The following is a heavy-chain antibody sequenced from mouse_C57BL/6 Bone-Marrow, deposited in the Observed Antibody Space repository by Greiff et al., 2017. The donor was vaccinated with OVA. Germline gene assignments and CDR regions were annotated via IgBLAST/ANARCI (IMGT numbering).Heavy chain of an antibody. D-gene: IGHD2-1*01. CDR3: AREGVYYNFDY. CDR2: IDPSDSET. Sequence: QVQLQQPGAELVRPGSSVKLSCTASGYTFTSYWMHWVKQRPIQGLEWIGNIDPSDSETHYNQKFKDKATLTVDKSSSTAYMQLSSLTSEDSAVYYCAREGVYYNFDYWGQGTTLTVSS. J-gene: IGHJ2*01. V-gene: IGHV1-52*01. CDR1: GYTFTSYW.